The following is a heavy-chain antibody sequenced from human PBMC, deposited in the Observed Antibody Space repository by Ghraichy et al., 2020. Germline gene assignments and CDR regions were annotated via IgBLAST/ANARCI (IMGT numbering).Heavy chain of an antibody. D-gene: IGHD1-26*01. CDR3: AKGREPTYFQDV. V-gene: IGHV3-30*18. CDR2: ISYDGSNK. Sequence: GESLNISCAASGFTFSSYGMHWVRQAPGKGLEWVAVISYDGSNKYYADSVKGRFTISRDNSKNTLDLQMNSLRAEDTAVYYCAKGREPTYFQDVWGKGTTVTVSS. CDR1: GFTFSSYG. J-gene: IGHJ6*04.